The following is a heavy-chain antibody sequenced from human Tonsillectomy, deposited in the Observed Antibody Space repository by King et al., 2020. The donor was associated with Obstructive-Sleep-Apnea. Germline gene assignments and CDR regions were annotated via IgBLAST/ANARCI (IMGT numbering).Heavy chain of an antibody. CDR2: IIPIISLA. J-gene: IGHJ2*01. V-gene: IGHV1-69*10. CDR1: GGTFSTYA. D-gene: IGHD5-18*01. Sequence: VQLVESGAEVKKPGSSVKVSCKASGGTFSTYAITWVRQAPGQGLEWMGGIIPIISLANFAQKFQGRVMITADKSTSTAYMELSSLRSDDTAVYYCARGRMDTPVIQPGYWYFDLWGRGTLVTVSS. CDR3: ARGRMDTPVIQPGYWYFDL.